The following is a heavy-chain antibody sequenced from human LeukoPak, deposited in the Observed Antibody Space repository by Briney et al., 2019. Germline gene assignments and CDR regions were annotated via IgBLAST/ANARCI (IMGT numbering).Heavy chain of an antibody. V-gene: IGHV4-30-4*08. CDR3: ASTLRYFDWLLPPGAFDI. CDR2: IYYSGST. CDR1: GGSISSGDYY. Sequence: SETLSLTCTVSGGSISSGDYYWSWIRQPPGKGLEWIGYIYYSGSTYYNPSLKSRVTISVDTSKNQFSLKLSSVTAADTAVYYCASTLRYFDWLLPPGAFDIWGQGTMVTVSS. D-gene: IGHD3-9*01. J-gene: IGHJ3*02.